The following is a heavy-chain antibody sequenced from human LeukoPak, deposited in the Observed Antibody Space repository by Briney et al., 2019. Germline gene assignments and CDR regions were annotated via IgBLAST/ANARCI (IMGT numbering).Heavy chain of an antibody. J-gene: IGHJ4*02. D-gene: IGHD6-19*01. CDR3: ATGIAVAGTLRYFDY. CDR2: FDPEDGET. Sequence: GASVKVSCKVSGYTLTELSMHWVRQAPGKGLEWMGGFDPEDGETIYAQKFQGRVTMTEDTSTDTAYMELSSLRSEDTAVYYCATGIAVAGTLRYFDYWGQGTLVTVSS. CDR1: GYTLTELS. V-gene: IGHV1-24*01.